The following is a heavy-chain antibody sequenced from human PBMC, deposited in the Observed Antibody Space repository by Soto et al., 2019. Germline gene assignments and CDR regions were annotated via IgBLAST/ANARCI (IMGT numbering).Heavy chain of an antibody. J-gene: IGHJ3*02. Sequence: LSETLSLTCTVSRASVSSSYWSWIRQSPGKGLEWIGYVYYTGSTKYNPSLKSRVTISVDTSKNQFSLKLSSVTAADTAVYYCARGYYDSNGQSNTFDIWGPGTLVTVSS. D-gene: IGHD3-22*01. CDR2: VYYTGST. CDR1: RASVSSSY. CDR3: ARGYYDSNGQSNTFDI. V-gene: IGHV4-59*02.